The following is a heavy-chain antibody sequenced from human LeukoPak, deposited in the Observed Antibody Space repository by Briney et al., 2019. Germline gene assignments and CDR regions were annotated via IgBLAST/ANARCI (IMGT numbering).Heavy chain of an antibody. CDR1: GFTFSRYS. V-gene: IGHV3-74*01. D-gene: IGHD3-10*02. J-gene: IGHJ6*04. Sequence: GGSLRLSCAASGFTFSRYSMHWVRHAPGKGLVWVSHVNSDGSGTDYADSVKGRFTISRDNAKNSLYLQMNSLRAEDTAVYYCAELGITMIGGVRGKGTTVTISS. CDR3: AELGITMIGGV. CDR2: VNSDGSGT.